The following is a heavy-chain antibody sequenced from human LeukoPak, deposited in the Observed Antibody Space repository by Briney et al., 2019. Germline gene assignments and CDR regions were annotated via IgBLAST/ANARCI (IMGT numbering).Heavy chain of an antibody. CDR2: ICAYNGNT. Sequence: ASVKVSCKASGYTFTRYGISWVRQAPGQGLEWMGWICAYNGNTNYAQKLQGRVTMTTDTSTSTAYMELRSLRSDDTAVYYCARDESGDDSGYYYGMDVWGQGTTVTVSS. D-gene: IGHD1-26*01. J-gene: IGHJ6*02. CDR1: GYTFTRYG. V-gene: IGHV1-18*01. CDR3: ARDESGDDSGYYYGMDV.